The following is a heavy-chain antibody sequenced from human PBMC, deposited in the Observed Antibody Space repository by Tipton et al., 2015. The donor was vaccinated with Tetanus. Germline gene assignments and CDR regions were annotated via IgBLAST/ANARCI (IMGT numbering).Heavy chain of an antibody. Sequence: QLVQSGAEVKKPGASVKVSCEASGYTFTGNYIHWVRQAPGQRLEWMAWINPNSGGATDVARNFQGRVTLTRDASVRTAYMELSGLSPDDTAVYFCARAYANSAFGFWGQGTRVTVSS. V-gene: IGHV1-2*02. CDR2: INPNSGGAT. CDR3: ARAYANSAFGF. CDR1: GYTFTGNY. D-gene: IGHD2-2*01. J-gene: IGHJ4*02.